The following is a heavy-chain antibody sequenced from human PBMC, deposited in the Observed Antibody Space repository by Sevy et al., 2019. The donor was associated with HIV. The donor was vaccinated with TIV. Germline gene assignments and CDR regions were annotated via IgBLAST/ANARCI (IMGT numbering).Heavy chain of an antibody. CDR3: ARGPDSSGLRFDY. J-gene: IGHJ4*02. V-gene: IGHV3-30*14. CDR2: ISSDATNK. D-gene: IGHD6-19*01. CDR1: GFTFSDYA. Sequence: GGYLRLSCKASGFTFSDYAMHWVRQAPGKGPEWVAVISSDATNKFYADSEKDRFTISRDNLKNTLYLQINNLRPADTAVYYCARGPDSSGLRFDYWGQGTLVTVSS.